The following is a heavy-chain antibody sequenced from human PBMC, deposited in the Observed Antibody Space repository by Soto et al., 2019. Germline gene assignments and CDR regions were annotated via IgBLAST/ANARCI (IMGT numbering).Heavy chain of an antibody. J-gene: IGHJ5*02. D-gene: IGHD2-21*02. CDR1: GYTFTNYG. CDR2: VATHNGNT. CDR3: ARVPTPNKGDSDNNNWFDP. V-gene: IGHV1-18*04. Sequence: ASVKVSCKTSGYTFTNYGINWVRQAPGQGLEWMGWVATHNGNTKYAQKLQGRVTMTTDTSTSTAYMELRDLRSDDTAVYYCARVPTPNKGDSDNNNWFDPWGQGNLVTVSS.